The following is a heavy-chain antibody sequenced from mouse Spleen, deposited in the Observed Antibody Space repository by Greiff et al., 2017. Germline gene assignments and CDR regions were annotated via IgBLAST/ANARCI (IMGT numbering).Heavy chain of an antibody. CDR1: GYSITSGYY. V-gene: IGHV3-6*01. CDR2: ISYDGSN. J-gene: IGHJ2*01. CDR3: ARSLLGRGY. Sequence: EVKLLESGPGLVKPSQSLSLTCSVTGYSITSGYYWNWIRQFPGNKLEWMGYISYDGSNNYNPSLKNRISITRDTSKNQFFLKLNSVTTEDTATYYCARSLLGRGYWGQGTTLTVSS. D-gene: IGHD4-1*01.